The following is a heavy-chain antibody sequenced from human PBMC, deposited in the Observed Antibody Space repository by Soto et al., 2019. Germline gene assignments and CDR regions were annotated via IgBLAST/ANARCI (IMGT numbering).Heavy chain of an antibody. D-gene: IGHD2-2*01. CDR3: ARALPVAKGGFDP. J-gene: IGHJ5*02. CDR2: IYTAGGT. CDR1: VFTFSNTY. V-gene: IGHV3-53*01. Sequence: GALRRSCAASVFTFSNTYMTWVRQPPGKGLECVSVIYTAGGTNYADSVKVRFIISRDNSKNTLYLQMNSLRAEDTAVYYCARALPVAKGGFDPWGQGTLVTVSS.